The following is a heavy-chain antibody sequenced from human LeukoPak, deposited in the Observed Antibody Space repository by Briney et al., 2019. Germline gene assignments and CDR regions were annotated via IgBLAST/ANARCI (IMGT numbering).Heavy chain of an antibody. Sequence: PSETLSLTCTVSGGSISSYYWSWIRQPAGKGLEWIGRIYTSGSTNYNPSLKSRVTISVDTSKNQFSLKLSSVTAADTAVYYCARDAQLLWFGEFYAFDIWGQGTMVTVSS. CDR3: ARDAQLLWFGEFYAFDI. J-gene: IGHJ3*02. CDR2: IYTSGST. V-gene: IGHV4-4*07. D-gene: IGHD3-10*01. CDR1: GGSISSYY.